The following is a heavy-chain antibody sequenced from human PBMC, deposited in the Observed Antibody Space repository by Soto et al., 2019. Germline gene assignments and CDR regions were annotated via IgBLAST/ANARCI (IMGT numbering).Heavy chain of an antibody. CDR3: ASRFLGYCSSTSCFTENGMDV. CDR1: GGTFSSYA. V-gene: IGHV1-69*06. CDR2: IIPIFGTA. D-gene: IGHD2-2*01. J-gene: IGHJ6*02. Sequence: QVQLVQSGAEVKKPGSSVKVSCKASGGTFSSYAISWVRQAPGQGLEWMGGIIPIFGTANYAQKFQGRVTITADKSTSTAYMELSSLRSEDTAVYYCASRFLGYCSSTSCFTENGMDVWGQGTTVTVSS.